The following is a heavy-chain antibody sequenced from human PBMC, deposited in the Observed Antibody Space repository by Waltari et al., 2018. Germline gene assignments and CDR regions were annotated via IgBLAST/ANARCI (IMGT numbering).Heavy chain of an antibody. CDR3: ARDFRSGYSIDL. CDR1: GFSFGAYG. D-gene: IGHD6-13*01. V-gene: IGHV3-20*04. CDR2: ITWNGGQT. J-gene: IGHJ4*02. Sequence: APLVESGGNIVRPGGSLRLSCADYGFSFGAYGMSWVRQGPGKGLEWVSGITWNGGQTGYAESVKGRFTISRDDGKKSLYLQMNSLSDDDTALYYCARDFRSGYSIDLWGQGTLVTVSA.